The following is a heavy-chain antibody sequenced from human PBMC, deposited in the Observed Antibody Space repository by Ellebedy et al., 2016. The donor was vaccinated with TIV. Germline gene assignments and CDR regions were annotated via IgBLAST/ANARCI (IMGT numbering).Heavy chain of an antibody. V-gene: IGHV5-51*01. CDR3: ARLGYSSFGGDY. D-gene: IGHD6-19*01. CDR1: GYTFNTYW. Sequence: PGGSLRLSCKGSGYTFNTYWIGWVRQMPGKGLEWMGIIYPGDSDTRYSPSFQGQVTISADKSITTTYLQWRSLKASDTAMYYCARLGYSSFGGDYWGQGTLVTVSS. J-gene: IGHJ4*02. CDR2: IYPGDSDT.